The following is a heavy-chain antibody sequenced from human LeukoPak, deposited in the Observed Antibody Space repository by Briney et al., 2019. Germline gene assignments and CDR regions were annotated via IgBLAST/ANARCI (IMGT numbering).Heavy chain of an antibody. D-gene: IGHD4-17*01. Sequence: GSSVKVSCKASGGTFSSYAISWMRQAPGQGLEWMGRIIPILGIANYAQKFQGRVTITADKSTSTAYMELSSLRSEDTAVYYCARGRDYGDNPYYYYGMDVWGQGTTVTVSS. V-gene: IGHV1-69*04. CDR1: GGTFSSYA. CDR2: IIPILGIA. J-gene: IGHJ6*02. CDR3: ARGRDYGDNPYYYYGMDV.